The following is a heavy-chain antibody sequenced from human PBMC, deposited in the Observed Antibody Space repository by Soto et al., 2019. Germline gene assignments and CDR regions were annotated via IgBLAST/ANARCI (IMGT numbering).Heavy chain of an antibody. D-gene: IGHD2-8*01. Sequence: QVQLVQSGAEVKKPGASVKASCKASGYTFTSYAMHWVRQAPGQRLEWMGWINVGNGNTKDSQKFQGRVTITKDTSASTAYMELSSLRYEDTAVYYCARANGAFDIWGQGTMVTVSS. CDR2: INVGNGNT. J-gene: IGHJ3*02. V-gene: IGHV1-3*01. CDR1: GYTFTSYA. CDR3: ARANGAFDI.